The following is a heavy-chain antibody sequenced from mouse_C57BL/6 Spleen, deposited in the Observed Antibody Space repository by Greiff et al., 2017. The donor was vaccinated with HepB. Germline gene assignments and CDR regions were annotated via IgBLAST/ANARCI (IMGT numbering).Heavy chain of an antibody. J-gene: IGHJ4*01. CDR1: GFTFSDYG. D-gene: IGHD1-1*01. CDR3: AKKNYGSSCYAMDY. CDR2: ISSGSSTI. V-gene: IGHV5-17*01. Sequence: DVKLVESGGGLVKPGGSLKLSCAASGFTFSDYGMHWVRQAPEKGLEWVAYISSGSSTIYYADTVKGRFTISRDNAKNTLFLQMTSLRSEDTAMYYCAKKNYGSSCYAMDYWGQGTSVTVAS.